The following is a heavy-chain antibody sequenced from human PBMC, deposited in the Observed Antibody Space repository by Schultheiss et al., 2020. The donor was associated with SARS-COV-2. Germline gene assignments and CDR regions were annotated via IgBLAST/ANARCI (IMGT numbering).Heavy chain of an antibody. V-gene: IGHV3-23*01. J-gene: IGHJ6*02. Sequence: GGSLRLSCAASGFTFSSYAMSWVRQAPGKGLEWVSAISGSGGSTYYADSVKGRFTISRDNSKNTLYLQMNSLRAEDTAVYYCARAPYDSSGYYYGDYYYGMDVWGQGTTVTVSS. D-gene: IGHD3-22*01. CDR2: ISGSGGST. CDR3: ARAPYDSSGYYYGDYYYGMDV. CDR1: GFTFSSYA.